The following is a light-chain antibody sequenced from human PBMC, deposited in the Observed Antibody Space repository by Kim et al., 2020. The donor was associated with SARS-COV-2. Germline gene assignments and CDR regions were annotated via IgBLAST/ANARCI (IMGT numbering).Light chain of an antibody. J-gene: IGKJ5*01. CDR1: QGVSNY. Sequence: GTLSLSAGVRATLSCRASQGVSNYLAWYQQKPGQAPRLLIYEASKRAAGIPARFSGSGSGTDFTLTISRLEPGDSAVYFCQQRGSFGQGTRLEIK. CDR2: EAS. V-gene: IGKV3-11*01. CDR3: QQRGS.